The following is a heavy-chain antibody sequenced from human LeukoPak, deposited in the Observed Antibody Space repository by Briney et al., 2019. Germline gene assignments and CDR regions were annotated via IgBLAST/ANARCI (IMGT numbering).Heavy chain of an antibody. CDR2: ISAYNGNT. J-gene: IGHJ5*02. CDR3: ARDKPTVTTPNWFDP. V-gene: IGHV1-18*01. CDR1: GYTFTSYG. D-gene: IGHD4-17*01. Sequence: ASVKVSCKASGYTFTSYGISWVRQAPGQGLEWMGWISAYNGNTNYAQKLQGRVTMTSDTPTSTAYMELRSLRSDDTAVYYCARDKPTVTTPNWFDPWGQGTLVTVSS.